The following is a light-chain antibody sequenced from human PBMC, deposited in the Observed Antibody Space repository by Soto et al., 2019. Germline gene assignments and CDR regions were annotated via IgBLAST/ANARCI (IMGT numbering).Light chain of an antibody. CDR1: SSNIGAGYH. CDR2: GNS. J-gene: IGLJ3*02. CDR3: QSYDSSLSGSV. Sequence: QSALTQPPSVSGAPGQRVTISCTGSSSNIGAGYHVHWYQQFPGTAPKLLIYGNSNRPSGVPDRFSGSKSGTSASLAITGLQAEDEADYYCQSYDSSLSGSVFGGGNKLTVL. V-gene: IGLV1-40*01.